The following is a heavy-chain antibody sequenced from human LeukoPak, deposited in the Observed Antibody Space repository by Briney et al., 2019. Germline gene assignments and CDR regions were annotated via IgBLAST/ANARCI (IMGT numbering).Heavy chain of an antibody. CDR3: ARDQYDTWSRRGNFDS. CDR1: GGSIKSNNW. D-gene: IGHD3-3*01. V-gene: IGHV3-7*03. Sequence: PSGTLSLTCAVSGGSIKSNNWWSWVRQAPGKGLEWVANIKLDGSEKNYVDSVKGRFTISRDNTKNSLYLQMNSLRVEDTAVFYCARDQYDTWSRRGNFDSWGQGTLVIVSS. J-gene: IGHJ4*02. CDR2: IKLDGSEK.